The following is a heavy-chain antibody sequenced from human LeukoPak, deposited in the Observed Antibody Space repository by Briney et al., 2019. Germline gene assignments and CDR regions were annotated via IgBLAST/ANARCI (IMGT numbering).Heavy chain of an antibody. CDR1: GGSFSGYY. V-gene: IGHV4-34*01. CDR3: AREQGSLLWFGELSPAMAFDI. CDR2: INHSGST. J-gene: IGHJ3*02. Sequence: SETLSLTCAVYGGSFSGYYWSWIRQPPGKGLEWIGEINHSGSTNYNPSLKSRVTISVDTSKNQFSLKLSSVTAADTAVYYCAREQGSLLWFGELSPAMAFDIWGQGTMVTVSS. D-gene: IGHD3-10*01.